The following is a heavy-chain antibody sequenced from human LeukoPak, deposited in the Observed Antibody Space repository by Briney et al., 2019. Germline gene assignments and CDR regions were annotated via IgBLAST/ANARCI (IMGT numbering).Heavy chain of an antibody. CDR3: ARRHDNTGYFVY. CDR2: IYPGGSDT. D-gene: IGHD3-22*01. CDR1: GYSFSTYW. Sequence: GESLKISCKGSGYSFSTYWIGWVRQMPGEGLEWMGTIYPGGSDTRYSPSFQGQVTISADKSISTAYLRWSSLKASDTAMYYCARRHDNTGYFVYWGQGTLVTVSS. J-gene: IGHJ4*02. V-gene: IGHV5-51*01.